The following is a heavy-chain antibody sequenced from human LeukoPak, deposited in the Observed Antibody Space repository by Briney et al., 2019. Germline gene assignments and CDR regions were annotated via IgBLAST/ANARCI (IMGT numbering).Heavy chain of an antibody. Sequence: GGSLRLSCAASGFTFSSYAMSWVRQAPGKGLEWVSAISGSGGSTYYADSVKGRFTISRDNSQNTLYLQMNSLRADETAIYYCARAPGGFHGDYSPIAYWGQGTLVTVSS. CDR1: GFTFSSYA. V-gene: IGHV3-23*01. J-gene: IGHJ4*02. CDR3: ARAPGGFHGDYSPIAY. CDR2: ISGSGGST. D-gene: IGHD4-17*01.